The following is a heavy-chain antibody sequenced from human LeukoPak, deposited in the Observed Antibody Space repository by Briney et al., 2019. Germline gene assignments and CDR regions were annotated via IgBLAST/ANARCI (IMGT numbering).Heavy chain of an antibody. CDR3: ARGGTVLRPNSPYDY. J-gene: IGHJ4*02. CDR1: GYTLTELS. V-gene: IGHV1-24*01. Sequence: ASVKVSCKVSGYTLTELSMHWVRQAPGKGLEWMGGFEPEDGETFYAQKLQGRVTMTEDTSTDTAYMELSSLRSDDTAVYYCARGGTVLRPNSPYDYWGQGTLVTISS. CDR2: FEPEDGET. D-gene: IGHD4-17*01.